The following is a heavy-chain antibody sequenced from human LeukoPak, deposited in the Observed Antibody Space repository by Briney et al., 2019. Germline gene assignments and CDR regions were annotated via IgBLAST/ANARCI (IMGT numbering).Heavy chain of an antibody. V-gene: IGHV5-51*01. Sequence: GEFLKISCKSSGYSFTSYWIGWVRQMPGKGLEWMGIIYPGDSDAGYSPSFQGQVTFSVDKSISTAYLQWSSLKASDTAMYYCARQDGYYYDSSGYYYSYFDYWGQGTLVTVSS. CDR3: ARQDGYYYDSSGYYYSYFDY. CDR1: GYSFTSYW. D-gene: IGHD3-22*01. J-gene: IGHJ4*02. CDR2: IYPGDSDA.